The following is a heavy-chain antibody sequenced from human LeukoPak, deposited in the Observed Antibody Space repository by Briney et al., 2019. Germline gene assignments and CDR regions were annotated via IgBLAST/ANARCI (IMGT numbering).Heavy chain of an antibody. Sequence: GGSLRLSCAASGFTFSDYYMSWIRQAPGKGLEWVSYISSSGSTIYYADSVKGRFTISRDNAKNSLYLQMNSLRAEDTAVYYCARSAVRGVTFNWFDPWGQGTLVTVSS. CDR1: GFTFSDYY. CDR2: ISSSGSTI. D-gene: IGHD3-10*01. J-gene: IGHJ5*02. V-gene: IGHV3-11*01. CDR3: ARSAVRGVTFNWFDP.